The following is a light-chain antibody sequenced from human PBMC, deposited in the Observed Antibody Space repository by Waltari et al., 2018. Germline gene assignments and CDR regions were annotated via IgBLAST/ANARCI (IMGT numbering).Light chain of an antibody. CDR3: QQYFNYPET. V-gene: IGKV1-5*03. J-gene: IGKJ1*01. CDR2: EAS. Sequence: DVQLTQSPSTLSAAVGDRCIITCRASQSISRWFALYQQRPGKAPHLLFYEASSLHSGVPSRFSGSGSGTEFTLTINNLQPDDFAIYYCQQYFNYPETFGQGTKVDIK. CDR1: QSISRW.